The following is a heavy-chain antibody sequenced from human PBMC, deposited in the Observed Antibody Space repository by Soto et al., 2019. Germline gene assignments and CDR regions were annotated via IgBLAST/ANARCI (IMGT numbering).Heavy chain of an antibody. CDR1: GFTFSSYA. Sequence: GGSLRLSCAASGFTFSSYAMSWVRQAPGKGLEWVSAISGSGGSTYYADSVKGRFTISRDNSKNTLYLQMNSLRAEDTAVYYCAKEGDCSGGSCREYDYWGQGTLVTVSS. V-gene: IGHV3-23*01. CDR3: AKEGDCSGGSCREYDY. D-gene: IGHD2-15*01. CDR2: ISGSGGST. J-gene: IGHJ4*02.